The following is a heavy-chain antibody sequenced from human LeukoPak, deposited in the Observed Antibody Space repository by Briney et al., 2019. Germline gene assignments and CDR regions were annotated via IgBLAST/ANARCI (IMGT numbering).Heavy chain of an antibody. CDR2: IYPPDSDT. CDR3: ASLWYYDSWSGFDY. D-gene: IGHD3-3*01. CDR1: GYSFTNYW. V-gene: IGHV5-51*01. Sequence: GESLKISCKGSGYSFTNYWIGWVRQMPGEGLEWMGIIYPPDSDTKYSPSFQGQVTISADKSINTAYLQWSSLKASDTAMYYCASLWYYDSWSGFDYWGQGTLVTVSS. J-gene: IGHJ4*02.